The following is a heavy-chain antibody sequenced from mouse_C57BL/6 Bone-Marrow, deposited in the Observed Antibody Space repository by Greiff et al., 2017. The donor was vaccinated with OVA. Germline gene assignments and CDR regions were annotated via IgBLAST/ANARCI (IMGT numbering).Heavy chain of an antibody. V-gene: IGHV5-6*03. D-gene: IGHD2-4*01. J-gene: IGHJ2*01. CDR3: ARRDYDY. CDR2: ISSGGSYT. Sequence: EVQLVESGGGLVKPGGSLKLSCAASGFTFSSYGMSWVRQTPDKRLEWVATISSGGSYTYYPDSVKGRFTISRDNAKNTLYLQMSSLKSEDTAMYYCARRDYDYWGQGTTLTVSS. CDR1: GFTFSSYG.